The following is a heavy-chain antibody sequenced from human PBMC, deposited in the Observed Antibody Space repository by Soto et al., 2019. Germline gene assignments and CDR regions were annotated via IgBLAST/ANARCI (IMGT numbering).Heavy chain of an antibody. D-gene: IGHD1-26*01. Sequence: QVQLVQSGAEVKKPGASVKVSCKASGYTFTSYGISWVRQAPGQGLEWMGWISAYNGNTNYAQKLQGRVTVTTDTSTSTAYMELRSLRSDDTAVYYCARDDFSGSYRLKGNFDYWGQGTLVTVSS. CDR1: GYTFTSYG. CDR3: ARDDFSGSYRLKGNFDY. CDR2: ISAYNGNT. V-gene: IGHV1-18*01. J-gene: IGHJ4*02.